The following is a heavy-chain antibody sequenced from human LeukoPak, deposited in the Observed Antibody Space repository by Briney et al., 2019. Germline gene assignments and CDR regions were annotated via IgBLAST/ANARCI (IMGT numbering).Heavy chain of an antibody. V-gene: IGHV3-7*01. CDR2: IKQDGSEK. J-gene: IGHJ4*02. D-gene: IGHD1-1*01. Sequence: GGSLRLSCAVSGFTFSSYWMSWVRQAPGKGLEWVANIKQDGSEKYYVDSVEGRFTISRDNTKNSLYLQMNSLRAEDTAVYYCARDTNYYFDYWGQGTLVTVSS. CDR1: GFTFSSYW. CDR3: ARDTNYYFDY.